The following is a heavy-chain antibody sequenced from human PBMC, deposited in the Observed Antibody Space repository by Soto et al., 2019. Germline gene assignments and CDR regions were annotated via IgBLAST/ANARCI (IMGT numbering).Heavy chain of an antibody. CDR2: MNPNSGNT. D-gene: IGHD3-3*01. CDR3: ARGVTYYDFWSGYSSYDFDY. V-gene: IGHV1-8*01. CDR1: GYTFTSYD. Sequence: QVQLVQSGAEVKKPGASVKVSCKASGYTFTSYDINWVRQATGQGLEWMGWMNPNSGNTGYAQKFQGRVTMTRNTAISTAYMELSSLRSEDTAVYYCARGVTYYDFWSGYSSYDFDYWGQGTLVTVSS. J-gene: IGHJ4*02.